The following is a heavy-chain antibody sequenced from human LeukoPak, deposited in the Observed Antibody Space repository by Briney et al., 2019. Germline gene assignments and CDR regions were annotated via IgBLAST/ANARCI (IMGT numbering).Heavy chain of an antibody. J-gene: IGHJ3*02. V-gene: IGHV1-69*05. Sequence: ASVKVSCKASGGTFSSYAISWVRQAPGQGLEWMGGIIPIFGTANYAQKFQGRVTITTDESTSTAYMELSSLRSEDTAVYYCARKKGAVDASDIWGQGTMVTVSS. CDR2: IIPIFGTA. CDR1: GGTFSSYA. D-gene: IGHD1-26*01. CDR3: ARKKGAVDASDI.